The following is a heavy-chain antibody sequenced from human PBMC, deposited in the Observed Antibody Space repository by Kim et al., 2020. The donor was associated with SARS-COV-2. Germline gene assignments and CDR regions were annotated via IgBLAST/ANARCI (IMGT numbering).Heavy chain of an antibody. CDR3: ARESGYYTYYYYYYMDV. J-gene: IGHJ6*03. D-gene: IGHD3-22*01. CDR1: GGSFSGYY. V-gene: IGHV4-34*01. Sequence: SETLSLTCAVYGGSFSGYYWSWIRQPPGKGLEWIGEINHSGSTNYNPSLKSRVTISVDTSKNQFSLKLSSVTAADTAVYYCARESGYYTYYYYYYMDVWG. CDR2: INHSGST.